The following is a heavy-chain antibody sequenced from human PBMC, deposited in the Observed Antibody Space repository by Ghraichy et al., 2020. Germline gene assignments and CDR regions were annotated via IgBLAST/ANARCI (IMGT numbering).Heavy chain of an antibody. Sequence: ASVKVSCKASGYTFTSYGISWVRQAPGQGLEWMGWISAYNGNTNYAQKLQGRVTMTTDTSTSTAYMELRSLRSDDTAVYYCARRRGRQWLVTYYYGMDVWGQGTTVTVSS. V-gene: IGHV1-18*04. CDR3: ARRRGRQWLVTYYYGMDV. CDR1: GYTFTSYG. J-gene: IGHJ6*02. D-gene: IGHD6-19*01. CDR2: ISAYNGNT.